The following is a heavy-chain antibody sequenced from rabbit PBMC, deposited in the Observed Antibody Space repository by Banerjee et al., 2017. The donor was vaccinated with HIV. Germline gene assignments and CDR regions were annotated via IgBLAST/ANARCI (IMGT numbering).Heavy chain of an antibody. CDR3: ARDLAGVIGWNFGL. J-gene: IGHJ4*01. D-gene: IGHD4-1*01. CDR2: IYTGSGSP. CDR1: GFTLSSYW. V-gene: IGHV1S45*01. Sequence: QEQLEESGGDLVKPEGSLKLSCKASGFTLSSYWICWVRQAPGKGPEWIACIYTGSGSPYYASWAKGRFTISKTSSTTVTLQMTSLTAADTATYFCARDLAGVIGWNFGLWGPGTLVTVS.